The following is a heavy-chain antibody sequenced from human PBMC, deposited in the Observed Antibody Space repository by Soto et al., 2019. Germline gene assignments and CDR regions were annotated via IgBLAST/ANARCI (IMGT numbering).Heavy chain of an antibody. Sequence: PSETLSLTCTVSGGSISSGDYYWSWIRQPPGKGLEWIGYIYYSGSTYYNPSLKSRMTISVDTSKNQFSLKLTSVTAADTAVYYCAGWLGYGRYFDYSGPGTLLTVSS. J-gene: IGHJ4*02. CDR3: AGWLGYGRYFDY. CDR2: IYYSGST. D-gene: IGHD6-19*01. CDR1: GGSISSGDYY. V-gene: IGHV4-30-4*01.